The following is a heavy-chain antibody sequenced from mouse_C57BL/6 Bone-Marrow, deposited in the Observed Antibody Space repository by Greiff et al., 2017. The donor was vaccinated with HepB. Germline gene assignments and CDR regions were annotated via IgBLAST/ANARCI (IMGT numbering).Heavy chain of an antibody. CDR1: GYTFTSYW. V-gene: IGHV1-61*01. Sequence: QVQLQQPGAELVRPGSSVKLSCKASGYTFTSYWMDWVKQRPGQGLEWIGNIYPSDSETHYNQKFKDKATLTVDKSSSTAYMQLSSLTSEDSAVYYCATYDGYPWFAYWGQGTLVTGSA. CDR3: ATYDGYPWFAY. CDR2: IYPSDSET. D-gene: IGHD2-3*01. J-gene: IGHJ3*01.